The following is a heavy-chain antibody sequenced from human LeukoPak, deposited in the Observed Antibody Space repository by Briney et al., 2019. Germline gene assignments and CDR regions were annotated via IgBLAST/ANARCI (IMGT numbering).Heavy chain of an antibody. J-gene: IGHJ6*02. V-gene: IGHV1-2*02. D-gene: IGHD4-11*01. CDR3: AREPYSNPHYGMDV. CDR2: INPNSGGT. Sequence: GASVKVSCKASGYTFTGYYMHWVRQAPGQGLEWMGWINPNSGGTNYAQMFQGRVTMTRDTSISTAYMELSRLRSDDTAVYYCAREPYSNPHYGMDVWGQGTTVTVSS. CDR1: GYTFTGYY.